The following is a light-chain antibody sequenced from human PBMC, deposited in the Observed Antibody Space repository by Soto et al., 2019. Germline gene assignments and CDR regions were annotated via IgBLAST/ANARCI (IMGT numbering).Light chain of an antibody. CDR3: QQSYSTPPT. Sequence: DIQITQSPCSLSASVGDRVTITCRASKSIISSLNWYQQKPGKAPKLLIYAASSLQSGVPSRFSGSGSGTDFTLTISSLQPEDFETYYCQQSYSTPPTFGQGTRLEIK. CDR1: KSIISS. J-gene: IGKJ5*01. CDR2: AAS. V-gene: IGKV1-39*01.